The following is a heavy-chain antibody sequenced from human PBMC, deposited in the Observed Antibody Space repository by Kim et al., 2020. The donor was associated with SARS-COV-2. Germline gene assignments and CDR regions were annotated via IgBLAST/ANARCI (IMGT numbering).Heavy chain of an antibody. CDR3: ARGLSIAGSFLADYYYGMDV. Sequence: SETLSLTCTVSGGSISSSSYYWGWIRQPPGKGLEWIGSIYYSGSTYYNPSLKSRVTISVDTSKNQFSLKLSSVTAADTAVYYCARGLSIAGSFLADYYYGMDVWGQGTTVTVSS. V-gene: IGHV4-39*07. D-gene: IGHD6-6*01. CDR1: GGSISSSSYY. CDR2: IYYSGST. J-gene: IGHJ6*02.